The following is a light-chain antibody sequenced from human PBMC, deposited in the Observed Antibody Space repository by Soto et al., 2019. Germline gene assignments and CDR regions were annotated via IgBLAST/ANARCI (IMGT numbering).Light chain of an antibody. J-gene: IGKJ2*01. CDR1: QSISSL. CDR2: KAS. V-gene: IGKV1-5*03. CDR3: QQYSSYST. Sequence: DIQMTQSPSTLSASVGDRVTITCRASQSISSLLAWYQQKPGKAPKLLIYKASTLESGVTSRFSGSGSGTEFTLTISSLQPDDLATYYCQQYSSYSTFGQGTKLEIK.